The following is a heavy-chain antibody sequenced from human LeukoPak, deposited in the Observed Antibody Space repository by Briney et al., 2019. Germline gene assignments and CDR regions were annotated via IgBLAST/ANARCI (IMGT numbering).Heavy chain of an antibody. D-gene: IGHD2-21*01. V-gene: IGHV3-33*03. CDR3: AKDFNRGGMVVSAITYYFDY. J-gene: IGHJ4*02. Sequence: GSLRLSCAASGFMFNSYGIHWVRQAPGKGLEWVATLWYDGSKKFYADSVKGRGTISRDRSKNTLYLQMNSLRAEDTAVYYCAKDFNRGGMVVSAITYYFDYWGQGTLVTVSS. CDR2: LWYDGSKK. CDR1: GFMFNSYG.